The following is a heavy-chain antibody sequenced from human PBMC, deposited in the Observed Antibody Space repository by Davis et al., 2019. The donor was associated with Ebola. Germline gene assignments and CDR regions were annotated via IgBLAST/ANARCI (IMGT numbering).Heavy chain of an antibody. D-gene: IGHD5-24*01. J-gene: IGHJ4*02. Sequence: SETLSLTCTVSGGSVSSGSYYWSWIRQPPGKGLEWIGYIHYSGSTNYNPSLKSRVTISMDTSKNQFSLKVSSVTAADTAVYYCARDGYNYSYLDYWGQGILVTVSS. V-gene: IGHV4-61*01. CDR3: ARDGYNYSYLDY. CDR2: IHYSGST. CDR1: GGSVSSGSYY.